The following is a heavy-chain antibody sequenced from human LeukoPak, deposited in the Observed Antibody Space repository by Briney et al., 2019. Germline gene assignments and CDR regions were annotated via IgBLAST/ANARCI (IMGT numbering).Heavy chain of an antibody. V-gene: IGHV4-30-2*01. D-gene: IGHD6-13*01. CDR1: GGSISSGGYS. Sequence: SQTLSLTCAVSGGSISSGGYSWSWIRQPPGKGLEWIGYIYQNGNTYYNPSLKSRVTISVDRSKNQFSRNLSSVTAADTGVYYCGRGGIAAAASGIDYWGQGTLVAVYS. CDR2: IYQNGNT. J-gene: IGHJ4*02. CDR3: GRGGIAAAASGIDY.